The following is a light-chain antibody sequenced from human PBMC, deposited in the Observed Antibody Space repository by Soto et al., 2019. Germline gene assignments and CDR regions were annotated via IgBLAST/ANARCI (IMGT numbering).Light chain of an antibody. CDR3: TLYTRSTTIV. J-gene: IGLJ1*01. CDR2: EAT. CDR1: SSDVGSNDR. V-gene: IGLV2-18*01. Sequence: QSALTQPPSVSGSPGQSVTISCTGTSSDVGSNDRVSWYQQTPGAAPKRMIYEATNRPSGVPDRFSGSKSGNTASLTISGLQAEDEADYYCTLYTRSTTIVFGTGTKLTV.